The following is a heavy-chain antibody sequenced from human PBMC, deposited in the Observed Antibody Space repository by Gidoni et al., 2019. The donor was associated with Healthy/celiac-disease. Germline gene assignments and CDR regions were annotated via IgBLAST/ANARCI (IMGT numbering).Heavy chain of an antibody. CDR1: GFTVSSNY. Sequence: EVQLVATGGGLIQPGASLRLSCAAAGFTVSSNYMSWVRQAPGKGLEWVSVIYGGGSTYYADSVKSRVTISRDNSKNTLYLKMNSLRAEDTAVYYCASEAAAGESWGQGTLVTVSS. CDR3: ASEAAAGES. CDR2: IYGGGST. V-gene: IGHV3-53*02. D-gene: IGHD6-13*01. J-gene: IGHJ4*02.